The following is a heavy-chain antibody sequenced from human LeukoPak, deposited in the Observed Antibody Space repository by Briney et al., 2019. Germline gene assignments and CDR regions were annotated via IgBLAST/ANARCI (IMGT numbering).Heavy chain of an antibody. D-gene: IGHD6-13*01. CDR1: GYTFTSYD. CDR2: MNPNSGNT. J-gene: IGHJ4*02. Sequence: ASVKVSCKASGYTFTSYDINWVRQATGQGLEWMGWMNPNSGNTGYAQKFQGRVTMTRNTSISTAYMELSSLRSEDTAVYNCARGDHSSSWYPVGYWGQGTLVTVSP. V-gene: IGHV1-8*01. CDR3: ARGDHSSSWYPVGY.